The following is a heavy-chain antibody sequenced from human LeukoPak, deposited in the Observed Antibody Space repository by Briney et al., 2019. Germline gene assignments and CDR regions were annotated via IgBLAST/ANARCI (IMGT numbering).Heavy chain of an antibody. CDR1: GFSFSNAW. D-gene: IGHD3-10*01. CDR2: ISGSGGST. J-gene: IGHJ4*02. CDR3: AKLTDYYGSGPQYYFDY. Sequence: PGGSLRLSCATSGFSFSNAWMNWVRQAPGKGLEWVSVISGSGGSTDYADSVKGRFTISRDNSKNTLYLQMNSLRAEDTAVYYCAKLTDYYGSGPQYYFDYWGQGTLVTVSS. V-gene: IGHV3-23*01.